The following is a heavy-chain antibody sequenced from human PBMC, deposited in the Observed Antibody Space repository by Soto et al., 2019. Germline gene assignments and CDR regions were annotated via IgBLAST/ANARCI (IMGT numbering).Heavy chain of an antibody. CDR1: RGANRSRA. CDR3: ARAGNIVVVPAAMGIDY. D-gene: IGHD2-2*01. CDR2: IIPIFGTA. V-gene: IGHV1-69*05. Sequence: SSAASRGANRSRARSWVRQAPGPGLEWMGGIIPIFGTATYAQKFQGRVTMTTDTSTSTAYMELRSLRSDDTAVYCCARAGNIVVVPAAMGIDYWGQGTL. J-gene: IGHJ4*02.